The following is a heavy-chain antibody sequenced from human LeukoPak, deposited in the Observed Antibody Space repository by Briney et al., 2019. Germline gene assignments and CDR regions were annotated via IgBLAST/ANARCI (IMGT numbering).Heavy chain of an antibody. J-gene: IGHJ4*02. CDR1: GCTFSNYA. CDR3: ARHCNSFDGNYFDF. V-gene: IGHV3-23*01. CDR2: ISNSGGST. D-gene: IGHD2/OR15-2a*01. Sequence: GGSLRLSCAASGCTFSNYAMTWVRRAPGKGLEWVTGISNSGGSTYYADSVKGRFTVSRDNYKNTLYLQVNSLRAEDTALYYCARHCNSFDGNYFDFWGQGSLVTVSS.